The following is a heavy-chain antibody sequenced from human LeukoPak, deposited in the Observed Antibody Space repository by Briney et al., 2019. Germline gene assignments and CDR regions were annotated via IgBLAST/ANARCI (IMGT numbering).Heavy chain of an antibody. J-gene: IGHJ4*02. CDR2: ISAYNGNT. D-gene: IGHD3-22*01. Sequence: ASVKVSCKASGYTFTSYGISWVRQAPGQGLEWMGWISAYNGNTNYAQKFQGRVTMTRDTSISTAYMELSRLRSDDTAVYYCARDGRDHYYDSSGLDYWGQGTLVTVSS. CDR1: GYTFTSYG. V-gene: IGHV1-18*01. CDR3: ARDGRDHYYDSSGLDY.